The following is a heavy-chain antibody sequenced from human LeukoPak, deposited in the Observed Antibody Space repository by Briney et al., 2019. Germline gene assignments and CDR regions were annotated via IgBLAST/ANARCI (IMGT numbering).Heavy chain of an antibody. CDR1: GFSVSSSF. J-gene: IGHJ3*02. CDR2: IYSIGST. Sequence: GGSLRLSCAASGFSVSSSFMSWVRQAPGKGLEWVSVIYSIGSTFYADSVKGRFTISRDNSKNTLYLHMNSLRTEDTAVYYCARDRVYLGREDAFDIWGQGTLVTVSS. D-gene: IGHD7-27*01. CDR3: ARDRVYLGREDAFDI. V-gene: IGHV3-53*01.